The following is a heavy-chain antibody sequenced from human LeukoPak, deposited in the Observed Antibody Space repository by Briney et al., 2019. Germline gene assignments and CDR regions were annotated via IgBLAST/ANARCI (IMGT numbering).Heavy chain of an antibody. D-gene: IGHD3-22*01. CDR1: GFTFSSYG. J-gene: IGHJ4*02. Sequence: PGRSLRLSCAASGFTFSSYGMHWVRQAPGKGLGWVAVISYDGSNKYYADSVKGRFTISRDNSKNTLYLQMNSLRAEDTAVYYCAKAQGLAPQTDYWGQGTLVTVSS. CDR2: ISYDGSNK. V-gene: IGHV3-30*18. CDR3: AKAQGLAPQTDY.